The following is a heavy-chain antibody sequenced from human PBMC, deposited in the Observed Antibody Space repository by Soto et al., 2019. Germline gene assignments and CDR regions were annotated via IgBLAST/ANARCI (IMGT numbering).Heavy chain of an antibody. CDR1: GYTSADFG. D-gene: IGHD3-22*01. CDR3: ARDNYDSIGYFQGEDY. Sequence: GASVKVSCKASGYTSADFGISRVRQAPGHGLEWMGGIIPIFGTANYAQKFQGRVTITADKSTSTAYMELSSLRSEDTAVYYCARDNYDSIGYFQGEDYWGQGTLVTVSS. V-gene: IGHV1-69*06. J-gene: IGHJ4*02. CDR2: IIPIFGTA.